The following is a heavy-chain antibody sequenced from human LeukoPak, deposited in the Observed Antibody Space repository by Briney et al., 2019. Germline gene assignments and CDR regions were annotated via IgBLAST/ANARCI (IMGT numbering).Heavy chain of an antibody. CDR2: IYYSGST. CDR1: GGSISSYY. J-gene: IGHJ4*02. D-gene: IGHD1-26*01. V-gene: IGHV4-59*01. CDR3: ASRGEWEQWRFDY. Sequence: PSETLSLTCTVSGGSISSYYWSWIRQPPGKGLEWIGYIYYSGSTNYNPSLKSRVTISLDTSKNQFSLKLSSVTAADTAVYYCASRGEWEQWRFDYWGLGTLVTVSS.